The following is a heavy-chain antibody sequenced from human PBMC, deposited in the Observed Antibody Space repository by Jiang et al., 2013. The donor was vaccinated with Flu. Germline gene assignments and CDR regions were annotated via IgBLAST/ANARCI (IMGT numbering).Heavy chain of an antibody. D-gene: IGHD6-13*01. CDR1: GGSISSGSYY. CDR2: MYTSGST. CDR3: ARGGSSWAYYFDY. Sequence: GPGLVKPSQTLSLTCTVSGGSISSGSYYWSWIRQPAGKGLEWIGRMYTSGSTNYNPSLKSRVTISVDTSKNQFSLKLSSVTAADTAVYYCARGGSSWAYYFDYWGQGTLVTVSS. V-gene: IGHV4-61*02. J-gene: IGHJ4*02.